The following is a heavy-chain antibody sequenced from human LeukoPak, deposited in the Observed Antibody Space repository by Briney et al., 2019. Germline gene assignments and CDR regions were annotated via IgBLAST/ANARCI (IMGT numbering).Heavy chain of an antibody. V-gene: IGHV4-34*01. J-gene: IGHJ5*02. CDR2: INHSGST. Sequence: SESLSLTCTVSGGSISSYYWSWIRQPAGKGLEWIGEINHSGSTNYNPSLKSRVTLSVDTSNNQFSLKLSSVTAADTAVYYCANGPYCSGGSCYLFDPWGQGTLVTVSS. D-gene: IGHD2-15*01. CDR1: GGSISSYY. CDR3: ANGPYCSGGSCYLFDP.